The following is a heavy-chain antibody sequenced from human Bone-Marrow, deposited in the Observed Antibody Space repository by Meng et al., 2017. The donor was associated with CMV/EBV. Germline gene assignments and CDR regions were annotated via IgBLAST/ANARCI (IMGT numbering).Heavy chain of an antibody. CDR3: ARDRPVPTVTTTPYFDY. J-gene: IGHJ4*02. CDR2: ISGYNGNT. V-gene: IGHV1-18*04. D-gene: IGHD4-17*01. Sequence: ASVKVSCKASGNTFTGYYMHWVRQAPGQGPEWMGWISGYNGNTYYAQKFQGRVTMTTDTSTTTAYMELRSLRSDDTAVYYCARDRPVPTVTTTPYFDYWGQGTLVTVSS. CDR1: GNTFTGYY.